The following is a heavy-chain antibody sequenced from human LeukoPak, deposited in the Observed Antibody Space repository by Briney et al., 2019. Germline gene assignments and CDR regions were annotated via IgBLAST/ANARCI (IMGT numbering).Heavy chain of an antibody. Sequence: PSETLSLTCAASGGSLSGEYWSWIRQPPEKGLEWIGDINYEGRTNYNSTLKSRVTISADMSKTQFSLRLSSVTAADTAVYYCARVRSYYYYYMDVWGKGTTVTISS. J-gene: IGHJ6*03. V-gene: IGHV4-34*01. CDR3: ARVRSYYYYYMDV. CDR1: GGSLSGEY. CDR2: INYEGRT.